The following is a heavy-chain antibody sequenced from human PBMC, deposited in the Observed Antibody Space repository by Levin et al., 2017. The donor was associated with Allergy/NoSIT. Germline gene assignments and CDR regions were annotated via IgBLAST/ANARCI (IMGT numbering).Heavy chain of an antibody. Sequence: SQTLSLPCKVSGGSISSGSYYWSWIRQPAAKGLEWIGRIYSSGSANYNPSLKSQVTISVDTSKNQFSLKLSSVTAADTAVYYCARAEVGSEHWGQGTLVTVSS. CDR3: ARAEVGSEH. D-gene: IGHD3-10*01. J-gene: IGHJ4*02. CDR2: IYSSGSA. CDR1: GGSISSGSYY. V-gene: IGHV4-61*02.